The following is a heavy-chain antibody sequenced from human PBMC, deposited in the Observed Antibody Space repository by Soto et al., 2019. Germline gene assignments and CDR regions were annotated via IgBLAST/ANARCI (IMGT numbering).Heavy chain of an antibody. J-gene: IGHJ5*01. CDR1: GFTFSRNG. CDR3: ARWVGGSMSDNSGKYDS. Sequence: QVQLVESGGGVVQPGTSLRLTCAGSGFTFSRNGMHWVRQAPGKGLEWVALVSYDGSQKYYVASVKGRFTISRDNSEKTLYLQMNRLRPEDTAVYYCARWVGGSMSDNSGKYDSWGQGTLVTVSS. CDR2: VSYDGSQK. D-gene: IGHD3-22*01. V-gene: IGHV3-30*03.